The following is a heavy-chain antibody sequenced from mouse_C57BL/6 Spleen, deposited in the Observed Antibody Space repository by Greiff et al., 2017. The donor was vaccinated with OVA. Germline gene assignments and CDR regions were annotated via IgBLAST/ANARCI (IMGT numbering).Heavy chain of an antibody. V-gene: IGHV1-80*01. D-gene: IGHD1-1*01. J-gene: IGHJ4*01. Sequence: VQLQESGAELVKPGASVKISCKASGYAFSSYWMNWVKQRPGKGLEWIGQIYPGDGDTNYNGKFKGKATLTADKSSSTAYMQLSSLTSEDSAVYFCAIITTVVYAMDYWGQGTSVTVSS. CDR1: GYAFSSYW. CDR2: IYPGDGDT. CDR3: AIITTVVYAMDY.